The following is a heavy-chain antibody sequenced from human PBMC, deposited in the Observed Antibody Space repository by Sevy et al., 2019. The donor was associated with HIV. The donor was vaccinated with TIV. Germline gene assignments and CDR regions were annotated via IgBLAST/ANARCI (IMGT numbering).Heavy chain of an antibody. CDR2: LNQDGSEK. CDR3: GTDAWRSLVN. V-gene: IGHV3-7*01. CDR1: GFTFSAYW. Sequence: GGSLRLSCAASGFTFSAYWMAWVRQVPGKGLEWVANLNQDGSEKYQVDSVKGRFTISRDNVKKSLYLQMNSVGVEDTGSYYSGTDAWRSLVNWGQGTMVTVSS. J-gene: IGHJ3*01. D-gene: IGHD6-6*01.